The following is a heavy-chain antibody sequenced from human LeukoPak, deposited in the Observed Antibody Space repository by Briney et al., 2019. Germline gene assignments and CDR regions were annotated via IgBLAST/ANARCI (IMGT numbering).Heavy chain of an antibody. CDR2: ISSSSSYI. Sequence: PGGSLRLSCAASGFTFSSYSMNWVRQAPGKGLEWVSSISSSSSYIYYADSVKGRFTISRDNAKNSLYLQMNSLRAEDTAVYYCARSPHDFWSGQAIDYWGQGTLVTVSS. V-gene: IGHV3-21*01. J-gene: IGHJ4*02. D-gene: IGHD3-3*01. CDR3: ARSPHDFWSGQAIDY. CDR1: GFTFSSYS.